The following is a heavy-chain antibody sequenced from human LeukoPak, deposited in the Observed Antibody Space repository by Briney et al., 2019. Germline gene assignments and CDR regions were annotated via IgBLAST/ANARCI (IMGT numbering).Heavy chain of an antibody. D-gene: IGHD6-19*01. CDR2: INHSGST. Sequence: PSETLSLTCAVYGGSFSGYYWSWNRQPPGKGLEWIGEINHSGSTNYNPSLKSRVTISVDTSKNQFSLKLSSVTAADTAVYYCARVGPWVAVAGTHSWPVSFDYWGQGTLVTVSS. CDR1: GGSFSGYY. J-gene: IGHJ4*02. V-gene: IGHV4-34*01. CDR3: ARVGPWVAVAGTHSWPVSFDY.